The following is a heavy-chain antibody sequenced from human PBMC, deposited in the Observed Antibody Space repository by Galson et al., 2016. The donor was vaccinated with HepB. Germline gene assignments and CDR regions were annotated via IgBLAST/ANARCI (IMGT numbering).Heavy chain of an antibody. J-gene: IGHJ4*02. CDR1: GDSIVNSGYY. CDR2: SYYSGST. CDR3: ARHSRHFDVVTGPSPGYFDF. Sequence: ETLSLTCIVSGDSIVNSGYYWGWIRQTPGKGLEWIGSSYYSGSTYYHASLRSRITISVDTSKNQFSLKLSSVTAADTALYFCARHSRHFDVVTGPSPGYFDFWGQGALVTASS. V-gene: IGHV4-39*01. D-gene: IGHD3-9*01.